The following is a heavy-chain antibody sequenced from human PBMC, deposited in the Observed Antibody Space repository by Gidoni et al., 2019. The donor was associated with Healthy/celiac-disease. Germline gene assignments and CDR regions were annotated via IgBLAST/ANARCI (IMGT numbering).Heavy chain of an antibody. J-gene: IGHJ6*02. Sequence: QVQLQESGPGLVKPSETLSLTCTVSGYSISSGYYWGWIRQPPGKGLEWIGSIYHSGSTYYNPSLKSRVTISVDTSKNQFSLKLSSVTAADTAVYYCARDPAEEYYYYYGMDVWGQGTTVTVSS. D-gene: IGHD6-19*01. CDR3: ARDPAEEYYYYYGMDV. CDR1: GYSISSGYY. CDR2: IYHSGST. V-gene: IGHV4-38-2*02.